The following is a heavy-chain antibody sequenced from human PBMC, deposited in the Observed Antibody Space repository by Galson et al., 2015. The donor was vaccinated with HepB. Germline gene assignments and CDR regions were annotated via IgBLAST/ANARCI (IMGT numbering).Heavy chain of an antibody. CDR2: IEQHGSEK. CDR1: GFTLSSYA. D-gene: IGHD6-6*01. J-gene: IGHJ3*02. CDR3: ARLYSSSSLDI. V-gene: IGHV3-7*01. Sequence: SLRLSCATSGFTLSSYAMNWVRQAPGKGLEWVANIEQHGSEKQYVDSVKGRFTISRDNAKNSLYLQMNSLRAEDAAVYYCARLYSSSSLDIWGQGTMVTVSS.